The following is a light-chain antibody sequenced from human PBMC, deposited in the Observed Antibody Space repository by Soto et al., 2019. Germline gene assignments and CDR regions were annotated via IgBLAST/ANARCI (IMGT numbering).Light chain of an antibody. V-gene: IGKV3-20*01. J-gene: IGKJ1*01. CDR3: QQCGSSPWT. Sequence: EIVLTQSPFTLSFAPVERSTLSCSSSQSVSSSYLAWYQQKPGQAPRLLIYGASSRATGIPDRFSGGGSGTDFTLTISRLEPEDFAVYYCQQCGSSPWTFGQGTKVDIK. CDR2: GAS. CDR1: QSVSSSY.